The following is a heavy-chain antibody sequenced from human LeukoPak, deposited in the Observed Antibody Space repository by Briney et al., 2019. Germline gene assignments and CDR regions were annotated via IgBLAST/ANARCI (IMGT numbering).Heavy chain of an antibody. V-gene: IGHV1-69*05. Sequence: ASVKVSCKASGGTFSSYAISWVRQAPGQGLEWMGGIIPIFGTANYAQKFQGRVTITTDESTSTAYMELSSLRSEDTAVYYCARGPTGVGYCTNGVCYRSYYYYMDVWGKGTTVTVSS. D-gene: IGHD2-8*01. CDR3: ARGPTGVGYCTNGVCYRSYYYYMDV. J-gene: IGHJ6*03. CDR1: GGTFSSYA. CDR2: IIPIFGTA.